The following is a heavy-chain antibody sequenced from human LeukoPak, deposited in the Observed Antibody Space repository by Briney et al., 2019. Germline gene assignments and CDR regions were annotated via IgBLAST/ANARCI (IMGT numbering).Heavy chain of an antibody. CDR2: ITANARSK. CDR3: AKDYLVGYYDSSGYYYAFDI. J-gene: IGHJ3*02. V-gene: IGHV3-64*02. D-gene: IGHD3-22*01. Sequence: QSGGSLRLSCAGSGFTFSDYTMHWVRQGPGKGLEYVSAITANARSKYHADSVRGRFTISRDNSKDTLYLQMGSLRPEDTAVYYCAKDYLVGYYDSSGYYYAFDIWGQGTMVTVSS. CDR1: GFTFSDYT.